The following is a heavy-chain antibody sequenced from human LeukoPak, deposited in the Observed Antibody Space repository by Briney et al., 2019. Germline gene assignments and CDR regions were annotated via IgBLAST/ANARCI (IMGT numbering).Heavy chain of an antibody. V-gene: IGHV3-33*05. J-gene: IGHJ3*01. CDR2: MLYDGSGI. Sequence: GGSLRLSCAASGFTSRLYGMHWVRQAPGKGLEWVALMLYDGSGIYYADSVKGRVSISRDNSNNMFYLQMSSLRAEDSAVYYCARDLAGGSHPDGFDGWAQGTQVTVSS. CDR1: GFTSRLYG. CDR3: ARDLAGGSHPDGFDG. D-gene: IGHD2-15*01.